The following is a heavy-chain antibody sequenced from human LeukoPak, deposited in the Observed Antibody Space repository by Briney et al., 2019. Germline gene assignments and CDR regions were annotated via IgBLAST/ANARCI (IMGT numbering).Heavy chain of an antibody. D-gene: IGHD1-7*01. Sequence: ASVKVSCKVSGYTLTELSMHWVRQAPGKGLEWTGGFDPEDGETIYAQKFQGRVTMTEDTSTDTAYMELSSLRSEDTAVYYCATVITGTRGFDYWGQGTLVTVSS. CDR1: GYTLTELS. CDR3: ATVITGTRGFDY. J-gene: IGHJ4*02. CDR2: FDPEDGET. V-gene: IGHV1-24*01.